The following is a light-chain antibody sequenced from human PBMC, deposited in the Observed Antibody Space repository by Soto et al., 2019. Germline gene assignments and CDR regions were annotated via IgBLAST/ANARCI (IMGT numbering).Light chain of an antibody. CDR2: GAS. CDR1: QSVDSNY. CDR3: QHYGNSQYT. V-gene: IGKV3-20*01. Sequence: EIVLTQFPGTLSLSPGERATLSCRASQSVDSNYVAWYQQKAGQAPRLLIFGASSRATGSPDRFSGSGSGTDFTLTISRLEPEDFAVYYCQHYGNSQYTFGQGTKLEIK. J-gene: IGKJ2*01.